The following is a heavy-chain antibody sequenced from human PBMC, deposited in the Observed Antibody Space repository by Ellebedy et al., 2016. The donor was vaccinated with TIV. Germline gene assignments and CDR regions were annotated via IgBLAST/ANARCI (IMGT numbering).Heavy chain of an antibody. V-gene: IGHV3-23*01. CDR1: GFTFSSYW. CDR3: AKATYDY. CDR2: ISGSGGST. D-gene: IGHD2/OR15-2a*01. Sequence: GESLKISCAASGFTFSSYWMHWVRQAPGKGLEWVSAISGSGGSTYYADSVKGRFTISRDNSKNTLYLQMNSLRAEDTAVYYCAKATYDYWGQGTLVTVSS. J-gene: IGHJ4*02.